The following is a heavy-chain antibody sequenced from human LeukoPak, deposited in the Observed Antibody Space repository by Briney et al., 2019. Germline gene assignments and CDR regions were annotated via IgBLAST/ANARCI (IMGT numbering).Heavy chain of an antibody. Sequence: GGSLRLSCAASGFTFSSYAMHWVRQALGKGQEWVAVISYDGSNKYYADSVKGRFTISRDNSKNTLYLQMNSLRAEDTAVYYCARDLSDYWGQGTLVTVSS. V-gene: IGHV3-30-3*01. J-gene: IGHJ4*02. CDR3: ARDLSDY. CDR2: ISYDGSNK. D-gene: IGHD2/OR15-2a*01. CDR1: GFTFSSYA.